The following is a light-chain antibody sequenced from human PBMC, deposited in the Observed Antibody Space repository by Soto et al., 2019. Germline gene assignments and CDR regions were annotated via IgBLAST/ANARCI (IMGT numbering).Light chain of an antibody. V-gene: IGLV2-14*03. CDR1: SSDVGGYNY. Sequence: QAVLTQPASVSGSPGQSITISCTGTSSDVGGYNYVSWSQQHPGKAPKLLISEVSSRPSGVSNRFSGSKSGNTASLTISGLQADDEADYYCSSYTASSTLLFGTGTKVPVL. CDR3: SSYTASSTLL. J-gene: IGLJ1*01. CDR2: EVS.